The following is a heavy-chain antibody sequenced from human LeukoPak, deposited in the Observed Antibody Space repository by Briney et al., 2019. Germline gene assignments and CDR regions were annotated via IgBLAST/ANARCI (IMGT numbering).Heavy chain of an antibody. CDR2: ISSSSSYI. CDR1: GFTFSSYS. J-gene: IGHJ6*02. CDR3: ARGGANTYSYYGMDV. Sequence: GGSLRLSCAASGFTFSSYSMNWVRQAPGKGLEWVSSISSSSSYIYYADSVKGRFTISRDNAKNSLYLQMNSLRAEDTAVYYCARGGANTYSYYGMDVWGQGTTVTVSS. V-gene: IGHV3-21*01.